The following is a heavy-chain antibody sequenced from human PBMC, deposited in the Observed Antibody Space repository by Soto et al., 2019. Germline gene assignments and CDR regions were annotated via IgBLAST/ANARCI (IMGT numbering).Heavy chain of an antibody. V-gene: IGHV4-59*01. CDR3: ARAGTAMVTLDY. CDR1: GGSTSRYF. CDR2: IYYTGST. Sequence: QVQLQESGPGLVKPSETLSLTCTVSGGSTSRYFWSWIRQPPGKGLDWIGYIYYTGSTNYNPSLKSRVTLSVDTSKNQFSLKLSSVTAADTAVYYCARAGTAMVTLDYWGQGTLVTLSS. J-gene: IGHJ4*02. D-gene: IGHD5-18*01.